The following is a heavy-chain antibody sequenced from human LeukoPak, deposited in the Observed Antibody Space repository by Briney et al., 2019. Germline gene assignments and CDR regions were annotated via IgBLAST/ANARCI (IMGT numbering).Heavy chain of an antibody. CDR3: ANVLDYRGWYFDL. J-gene: IGHJ2*01. CDR2: ISSSSSYI. D-gene: IGHD4-11*01. V-gene: IGHV3-21*01. CDR1: GFTFSSYS. Sequence: GGSLRLSCAASGFTFSSYSMNWVRQAPGKGLEWVSSISSSSSYIYYADSVKGRFTISRDNAKNSLYLQMNSLRAEDTAVYYCANVLDYRGWYFDLWGRGTLVTVSS.